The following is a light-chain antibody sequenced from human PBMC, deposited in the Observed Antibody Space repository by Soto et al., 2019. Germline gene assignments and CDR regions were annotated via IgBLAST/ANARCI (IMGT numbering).Light chain of an antibody. J-gene: IGKJ2*01. CDR1: QSISSW. Sequence: DIQMTQSPSTLSASVGDRVTIACRASQSISSWLAWYQQKPGKAPKLLTYKAPSLESGVPSRFSGSGSGTEFTLTISSLQPDDFTTYYCKQYNSYPYTFDQGKKLEIK. CDR3: KQYNSYPYT. V-gene: IGKV1-5*03. CDR2: KAP.